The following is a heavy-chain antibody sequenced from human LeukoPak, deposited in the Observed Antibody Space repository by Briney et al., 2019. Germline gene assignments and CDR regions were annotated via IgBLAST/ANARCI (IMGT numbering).Heavy chain of an antibody. D-gene: IGHD7-27*01. CDR2: IYYSGST. CDR3: ARLTRDWYFDL. Sequence: TSETLSLTCTVSGGPISSYYWSWIRPPPGKRLEWIGYIYYSGSTNYNPSLQSRVTISVDTSKSQFSLKLSSVTAADTAVYYCARLTRDWYFDLWGRGTLVTVSS. J-gene: IGHJ2*01. V-gene: IGHV4-59*08. CDR1: GGPISSYY.